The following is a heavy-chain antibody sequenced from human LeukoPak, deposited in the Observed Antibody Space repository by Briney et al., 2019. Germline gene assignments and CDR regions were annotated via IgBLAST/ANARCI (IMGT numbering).Heavy chain of an antibody. J-gene: IGHJ6*04. CDR1: AYSISSGYY. D-gene: IGHD3-9*01. CDR3: ARDILHYDILTGSGGMGYMDV. Sequence: PSETLSLTCAVSAYSISSGYYWGWIRQPPGKGLEWIGSIYHSGSTYYNPSLKSRVTISVDTSKNQFSLKLSSVTAADTAVYYCARDILHYDILTGSGGMGYMDVWGKGTTVTVSS. CDR2: IYHSGST. V-gene: IGHV4-38-2*02.